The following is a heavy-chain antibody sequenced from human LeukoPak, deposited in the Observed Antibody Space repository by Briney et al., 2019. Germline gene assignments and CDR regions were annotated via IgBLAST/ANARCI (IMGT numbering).Heavy chain of an antibody. D-gene: IGHD3-22*01. CDR3: ARDQSYYYDSSGYYDGGPFDY. Sequence: PGGSLRLSCAASGFTFSSYAMSWVRQAPGKGLEWVSVISGSGGSTYYADSVKGRFTISRDNSKNTLYLQMNSLRAEDTAVYYCARDQSYYYDSSGYYDGGPFDYWRQGTLVTVSS. V-gene: IGHV3-23*01. CDR1: GFTFSSYA. CDR2: ISGSGGST. J-gene: IGHJ4*02.